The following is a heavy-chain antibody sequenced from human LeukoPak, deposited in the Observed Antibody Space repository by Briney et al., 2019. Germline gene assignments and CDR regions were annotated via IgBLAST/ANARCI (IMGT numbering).Heavy chain of an antibody. J-gene: IGHJ4*02. Sequence: GGSLRLSCAASGFTVSSNYMSWVRQAPGKGLEWVSVIYSGGSTYYADSVEGRFTISRDNSKNTLYLQMNSLRAEDTAVYYCARESRGGRYFDYWGQGTLVTVSS. CDR2: IYSGGST. D-gene: IGHD3-16*01. CDR1: GFTVSSNY. CDR3: ARESRGGRYFDY. V-gene: IGHV3-66*02.